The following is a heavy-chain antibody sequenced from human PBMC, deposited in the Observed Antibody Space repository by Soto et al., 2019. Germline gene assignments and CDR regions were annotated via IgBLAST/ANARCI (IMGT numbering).Heavy chain of an antibody. CDR3: ATDTFPLLKYYYGMDV. CDR1: GFTFSSYG. V-gene: IGHV3-33*01. D-gene: IGHD2-15*01. CDR2: IWSDGSTK. J-gene: IGHJ6*02. Sequence: GGSLRLSCAASGFTFSSYGMHWVRQATGKGLEWVAAIWSDGSTKYYADSVKGRSTICRDTSKTTLYQQINSLRAEAAAVYYCATDTFPLLKYYYGMDVWGQGTTVTVSS.